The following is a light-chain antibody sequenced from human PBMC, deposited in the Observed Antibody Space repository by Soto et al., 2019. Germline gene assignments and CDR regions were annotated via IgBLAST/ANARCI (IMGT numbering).Light chain of an antibody. Sequence: ETTLTQSPVTLSVSPGERATLSCRASQFVSSNLAWYQQKPGQAPRLLIYGASTRATGIPARFSGSGSGTEFTLTISNLQSEDFAVYFCQQYHNWPPITFGQGTRLEIK. CDR3: QQYHNWPPIT. V-gene: IGKV3D-15*01. J-gene: IGKJ5*01. CDR2: GAS. CDR1: QFVSSN.